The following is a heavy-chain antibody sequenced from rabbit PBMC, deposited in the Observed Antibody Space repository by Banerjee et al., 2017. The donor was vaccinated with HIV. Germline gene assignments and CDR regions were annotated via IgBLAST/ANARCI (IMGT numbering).Heavy chain of an antibody. D-gene: IGHD1-1*01. CDR1: GFSFSSNNW. V-gene: IGHV1S45*01. CDR2: IYGSNVGSP. J-gene: IGHJ3*01. Sequence: QEQLEESGGDLVKPEGSLTLTCTASGFSFSSNNWICWVRQAPGKGLEWVACIYGSNVGSPYYASWAKGRFTASIMSSTVVTLQMTTLTAADTATYFCARYIVSGGGYDLWGQGTLVTVS. CDR3: ARYIVSGGGYDL.